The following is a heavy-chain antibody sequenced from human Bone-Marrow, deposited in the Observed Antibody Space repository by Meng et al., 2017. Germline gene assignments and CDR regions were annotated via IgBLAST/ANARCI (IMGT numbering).Heavy chain of an antibody. Sequence: GESLKISCAASGFTFSSYEMNWVRQAPGKGLEWVSYISSSGSTIYYADSVKGRFTISRDNAKNSLYLQMNSLRAEDTAVYYCARDSGSGWYLFGSRDAFDIWGQGTMVTFSS. D-gene: IGHD6-19*01. CDR1: GFTFSSYE. V-gene: IGHV3-48*03. J-gene: IGHJ3*02. CDR3: ARDSGSGWYLFGSRDAFDI. CDR2: ISSSGSTI.